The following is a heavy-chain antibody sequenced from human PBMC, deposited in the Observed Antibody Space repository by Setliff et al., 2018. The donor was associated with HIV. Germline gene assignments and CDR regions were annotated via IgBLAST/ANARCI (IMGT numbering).Heavy chain of an antibody. CDR2: TTSNGRTT. CDR1: GFTSSAYA. J-gene: IGHJ4*02. D-gene: IGHD3-16*01. CDR3: AKAWGSGYPSFESALMFDV. V-gene: IGHV3-23*01. Sequence: PGGSLRLSCAASGFTSSAYAMTWVRQAPGKGLEWVSATTSNGRTTDYAESVRGRFILSRDNSGNTLYLQMTSLRAEDTATYYCAKAWGSGYPSFESALMFDVWGQGTLVTVSS.